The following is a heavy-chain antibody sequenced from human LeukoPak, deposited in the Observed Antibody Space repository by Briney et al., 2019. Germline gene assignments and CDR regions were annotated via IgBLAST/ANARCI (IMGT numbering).Heavy chain of an antibody. CDR2: TSSSDAGT. D-gene: IGHD3-3*01. Sequence: GGSLRLSCAASGFTLSSYAMSWVRQAPGKGLEWVSATSSSDAGTYYADSVRGRFTISRDNAKNSLFLQMNSLRAEDTAIYYCARGFYDAYDIWGQGTMVTVSS. CDR3: ARGFYDAYDI. J-gene: IGHJ3*02. CDR1: GFTLSSYA. V-gene: IGHV3-23*01.